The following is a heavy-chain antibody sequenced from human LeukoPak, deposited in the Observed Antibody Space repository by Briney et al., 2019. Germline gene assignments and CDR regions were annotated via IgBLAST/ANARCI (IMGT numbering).Heavy chain of an antibody. CDR2: ISSGSSSV. V-gene: IGHV3-48*04. Sequence: GGSLRLSCSASGFTFSAYTMNWVRQAPGQGLEWVSYISSGSSSVYYADSVKGRFTFSRDNAKNSLYLQMNSLRAEDTAVYYCARPVDYNAGDYWGQGTLVTVSS. J-gene: IGHJ4*02. CDR3: ARPVDYNAGDY. CDR1: GFTFSAYT. D-gene: IGHD5-12*01.